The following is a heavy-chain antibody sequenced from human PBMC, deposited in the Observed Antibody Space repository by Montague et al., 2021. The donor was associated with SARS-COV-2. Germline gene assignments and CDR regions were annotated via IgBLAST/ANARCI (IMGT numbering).Heavy chain of an antibody. CDR3: TQERGPGRTTWHYFDY. V-gene: IGHV6-1*01. CDR2: TYYRSKWYN. D-gene: IGHD1-14*01. J-gene: IGHJ4*02. CDR1: WDSVSSHRAA. Sequence: CAISWDSVSSHRAAWNWITQYPSTGLEWLGRTYYRSKWYNDYAVSVRSRITISPDTSKNQFSLQLNSVTPEDTAVYYCTQERGPGRTTWHYFDYWGQGTLVTVSS.